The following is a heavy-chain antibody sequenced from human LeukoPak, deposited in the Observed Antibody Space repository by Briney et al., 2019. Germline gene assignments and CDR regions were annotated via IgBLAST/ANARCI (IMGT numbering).Heavy chain of an antibody. CDR1: GGSISSSSYY. Sequence: SETLSLTCTVSGGSISSSSYYWGWIRQPPGKGLEWIGSIYYSGTTYYNPSLKSRVTISVDTSKNQFSLKLSSVTAADTAVYYCARLGIAVAGDFDYWGQGTPVTVSS. CDR3: ARLGIAVAGDFDY. V-gene: IGHV4-39*01. J-gene: IGHJ4*02. D-gene: IGHD6-19*01. CDR2: IYYSGTT.